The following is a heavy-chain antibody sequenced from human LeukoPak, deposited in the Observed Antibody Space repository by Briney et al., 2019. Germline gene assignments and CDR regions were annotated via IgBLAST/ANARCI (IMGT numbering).Heavy chain of an antibody. D-gene: IGHD2-21*02. CDR3: AKDLCGGDCYDRSLSYYFDY. CDR2: ISGSGGST. V-gene: IGHV3-23*01. J-gene: IGHJ4*02. CDR1: GFTFRSYA. Sequence: QSGGSLRLSCAASGFTFRSYAMSWVRQAPGKGLEWVSAISGSGGSTYYADSVKGRFTISRDNSKNTLYLQMNSLRAEDTAVYYCAKDLCGGDCYDRSLSYYFDYWGQGTLVTVSS.